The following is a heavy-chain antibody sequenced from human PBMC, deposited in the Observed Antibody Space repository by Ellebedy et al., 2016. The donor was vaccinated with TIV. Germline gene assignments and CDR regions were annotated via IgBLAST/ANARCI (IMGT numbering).Heavy chain of an antibody. D-gene: IGHD3-10*01. V-gene: IGHV3-23*01. CDR1: GFTFSSYA. CDR3: AKRPDYCGSGSYKKQGYFDY. Sequence: GGSLRLXXAASGFTFSSYAMSWVRQAPGKGLEWVSAISGSGSSTYYADSVKGRFTISRDNSKNTLYLQMNSLRAEDTAVYYCAKRPDYCGSGSYKKQGYFDYWGQGTLVTVSS. J-gene: IGHJ4*02. CDR2: ISGSGSST.